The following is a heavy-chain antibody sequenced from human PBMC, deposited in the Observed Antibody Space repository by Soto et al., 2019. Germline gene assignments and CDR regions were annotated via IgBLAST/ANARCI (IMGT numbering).Heavy chain of an antibody. CDR2: IWYDGSNK. J-gene: IGHJ6*02. D-gene: IGHD5-12*01. CDR3: AKDMRGDGYNYHYGMDV. Sequence: GGSLRLSCAASGFIFSNYGIHWVRQAPGKGLEWVALIWYDGSNKYYADSVKGRFIVSRDNAKNSLYLQMNSLRAEDTALYYCAKDMRGDGYNYHYGMDVWGQGTTVTVSS. V-gene: IGHV3-30*02. CDR1: GFIFSNYG.